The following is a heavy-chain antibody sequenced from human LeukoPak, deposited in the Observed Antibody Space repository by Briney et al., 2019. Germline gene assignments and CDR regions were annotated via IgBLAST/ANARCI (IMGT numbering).Heavy chain of an antibody. D-gene: IGHD2-2*01. CDR1: GVHISSGGYS. V-gene: IGHV4-30-2*01. CDR2: IYHSGST. CDR3: ARDMRYCSSTSCTNWFDP. Sequence: SQTLSLTCAVSGVHISSGGYSWSWIRPPPGKGLEWSGYIYHSGSTYYNPSLKSRVTISVDRSKNQFSLKLSSVTAADTAVYYCARDMRYCSSTSCTNWFDPWGQGTLVTVSS. J-gene: IGHJ5*02.